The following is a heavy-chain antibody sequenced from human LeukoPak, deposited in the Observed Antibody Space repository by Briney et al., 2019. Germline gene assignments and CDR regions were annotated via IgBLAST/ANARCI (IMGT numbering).Heavy chain of an antibody. CDR1: GYTFTGYY. CDR2: INPNSGGT. J-gene: IGHJ5*02. D-gene: IGHD3-10*01. V-gene: IGHV1-2*02. Sequence: GASVKVSCKASGYTFTGYYMHWVRQAPGQGLEWMGWINPNSGGTNYAQKFQGRVTMTRDTSISTAYMELSSLRSEDTAVYYCARGVVRGVIISPWFDPWGQGTLVTVSS. CDR3: ARGVVRGVIISPWFDP.